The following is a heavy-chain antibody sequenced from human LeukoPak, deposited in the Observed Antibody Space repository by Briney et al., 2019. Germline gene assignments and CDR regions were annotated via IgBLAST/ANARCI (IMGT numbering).Heavy chain of an antibody. V-gene: IGHV3-30*02. CDR3: AKQAGWGGYFYFLPFDF. J-gene: IGHJ4*02. CDR1: GFTFSSYG. Sequence: GGSLRLSCAASGFTFSSYGMHWVRQAPGKGLEWVAFIRYDGSNKYYADSVKGRFTISRDNSKNSLYPQMNSLRAEDSAVYFCAKQAGWGGYFYFLPFDFWGQGTLVTVSS. D-gene: IGHD2-21*01. CDR2: IRYDGSNK.